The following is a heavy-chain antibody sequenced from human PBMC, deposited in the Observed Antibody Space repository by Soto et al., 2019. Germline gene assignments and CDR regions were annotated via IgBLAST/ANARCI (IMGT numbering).Heavy chain of an antibody. Sequence: GGSLRLSCAASGFTVSIYGMDGVLRAPGKVLEWVAVRGYDGSNKYYADSVKGRVTISGDNSKNTLYRPWNILRAEYTAVYYGASDGFAVAGNRFDSWGQGTLVPVSS. J-gene: IGHJ5*01. D-gene: IGHD6-19*01. CDR3: ASDGFAVAGNRFDS. V-gene: IGHV3-33*01. CDR2: RGYDGSNK. CDR1: GFTVSIYG.